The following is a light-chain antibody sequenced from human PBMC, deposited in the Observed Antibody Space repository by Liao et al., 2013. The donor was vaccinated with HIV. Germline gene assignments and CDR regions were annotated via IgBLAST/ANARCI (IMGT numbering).Light chain of an antibody. V-gene: IGLV3-1*01. J-gene: IGLJ2*01. Sequence: SYELTQPPSVSVPPGQTASITCSGDKLGDKYACWYQQKPGQSPVLVIYQDSKRPSGIPERFSGSNSGNTATLTISRVEAGDEADYYCQVWDSSSDHVLFGGGTKLTVL. CDR2: QDS. CDR1: KLGDKY. CDR3: QVWDSSSDHVL.